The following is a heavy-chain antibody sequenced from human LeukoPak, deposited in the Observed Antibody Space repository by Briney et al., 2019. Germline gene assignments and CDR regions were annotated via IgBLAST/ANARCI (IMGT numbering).Heavy chain of an antibody. D-gene: IGHD3-22*01. CDR2: ISYDGSNK. J-gene: IGHJ3*02. CDR3: ARERTYYYDSSGYASAFDI. V-gene: IGHV3-30*04. Sequence: WVRHPPGKGLEWVAVISYDGSNKYYADSVKGRFTISRDNSKNTLYLQMNSLRAEDTAVYYCARERTYYYDSSGYASAFDIWGQGTMVTVSS.